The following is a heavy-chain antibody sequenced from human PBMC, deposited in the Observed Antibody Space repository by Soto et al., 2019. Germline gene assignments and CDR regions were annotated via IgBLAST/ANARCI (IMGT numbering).Heavy chain of an antibody. CDR3: ARDGLTFGGD. J-gene: IGHJ4*02. D-gene: IGHD3-16*01. V-gene: IGHV3-21*02. CDR2: ISSSSAYI. CDR1: GFTFGSFT. Sequence: EVQLVEAGGGLVKPGESLTLSCAASGFTFGSFTLNWVRQAPGKGLEWVSSISSSSAYIYYAESVKGRFTIPRDNAKSTLYLQMNSLRLDDTAVYFCARDGLTFGGDWGQGTLVAVSS.